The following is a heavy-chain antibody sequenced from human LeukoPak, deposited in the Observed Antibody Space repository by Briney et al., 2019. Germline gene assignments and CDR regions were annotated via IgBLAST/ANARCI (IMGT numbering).Heavy chain of an antibody. Sequence: GGSLRLSCAASGFTASSNYMSWVRQAPGKGLVWVSCINSDGSRKNYADSVKGRFTIYRDNAKNTLYLQMNSLRAEDTAVYYCARALGSNSDYWGRGTLVTVSS. V-gene: IGHV3-74*01. CDR2: INSDGSRK. J-gene: IGHJ4*02. D-gene: IGHD1-26*01. CDR3: ARALGSNSDY. CDR1: GFTASSNY.